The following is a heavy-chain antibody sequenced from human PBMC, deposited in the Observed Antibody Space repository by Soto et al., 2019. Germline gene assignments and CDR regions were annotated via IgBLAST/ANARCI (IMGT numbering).Heavy chain of an antibody. CDR3: ARVKVGSGWYGDY. J-gene: IGHJ4*02. V-gene: IGHV1-3*01. CDR1: GYTFTSYA. CDR2: INAGNGNT. Sequence: ASVKVSCKASGYTFTSYAMHWVRQAPGQRLEWMGWINAGNGNTKYSQKFQGRVTITRDTSASTAYMELSSLRSEDTAVYYCARVKVGSGWYGDYWGQGTLVTVSS. D-gene: IGHD6-19*01.